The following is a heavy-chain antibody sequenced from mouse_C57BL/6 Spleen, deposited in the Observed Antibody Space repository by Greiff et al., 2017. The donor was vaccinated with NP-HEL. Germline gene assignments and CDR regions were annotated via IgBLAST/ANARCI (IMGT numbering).Heavy chain of an antibody. CDR3: AREETGSYYYAMDY. J-gene: IGHJ4*01. V-gene: IGHV1-82*01. CDR2: IYPGDGDT. Sequence: QVQLKESGPELVKPGASVKISCKASGYAFSSSWMNWVKQRPGKGLEWIGRIYPGDGDTNYNGKFKGKATLTADKSSSTAYMQLSSLTSEDSAVYFCAREETGSYYYAMDYWGQGTSVTVSS. CDR1: GYAFSSSW. D-gene: IGHD4-1*01.